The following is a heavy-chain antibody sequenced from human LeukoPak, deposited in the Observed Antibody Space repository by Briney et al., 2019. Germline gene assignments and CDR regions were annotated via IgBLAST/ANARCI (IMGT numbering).Heavy chain of an antibody. CDR1: GFSFSGSA. Sequence: QPGGSLRLSCAASGFSFSGSAIHWVRQTSGKGLEWIGRIRSQADSYATAYSVSVKGRFSISRDDSKNTAYLQMNSLRAEDTAVYYCTAHLLYCNTTDCAPRGFDPWGQGTLVTVSS. CDR2: IRSQADSYAT. J-gene: IGHJ5*02. V-gene: IGHV3-73*01. CDR3: TAHLLYCNTTDCAPRGFDP. D-gene: IGHD2/OR15-2a*01.